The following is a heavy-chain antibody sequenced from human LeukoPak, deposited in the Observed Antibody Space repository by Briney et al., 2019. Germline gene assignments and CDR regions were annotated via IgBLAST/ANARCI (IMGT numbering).Heavy chain of an antibody. V-gene: IGHV4-39*07. D-gene: IGHD4-11*01. CDR3: ARDRSKRLYYYYYMDV. Sequence: SETLSLTCTVSGGSISSSSYYWGWIRQPPGKGLEWIGSIYYSGSTYYNPSLKSRVTISVDTSKNQFSLKLSSVTAADTAVYYCARDRSKRLYYYYYMDVWGKGTTVTVSS. CDR1: GGSISSSSYY. CDR2: IYYSGST. J-gene: IGHJ6*03.